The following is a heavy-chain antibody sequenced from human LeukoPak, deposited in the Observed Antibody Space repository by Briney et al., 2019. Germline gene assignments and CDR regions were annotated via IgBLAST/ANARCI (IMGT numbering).Heavy chain of an antibody. V-gene: IGHV4-39*07. CDR2: IYYSGST. CDR1: GGSISSSSYY. CDR3: ARGVRVSFAHTDFFDY. J-gene: IGHJ4*02. Sequence: SETLSLTCTVSGGSISSSSYYWGWIRQPPGKGLEWIGSIYYSGSTYYNPSLKSRVTISVDTSKNQFSLKLSSVTAADTAVYYCARGVRVSFAHTDFFDYWGQGALVTVSS. D-gene: IGHD2-8*02.